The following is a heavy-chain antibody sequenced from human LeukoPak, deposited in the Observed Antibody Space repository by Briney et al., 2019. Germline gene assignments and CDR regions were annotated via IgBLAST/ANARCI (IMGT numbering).Heavy chain of an antibody. CDR3: ASASSHRIAAGGDY. D-gene: IGHD6-13*01. CDR2: ISGDGSSR. V-gene: IGHV3-74*01. Sequence: PGGSLRLSCAASGITLSSYDMHWVRQTPGKGLVWVSRISGDGSSRNYADSVKGRFTISRDNAKNTVYLQMNSLRAEDTAVYYCASASSHRIAAGGDYWGQGTLVTVSS. CDR1: GITLSSYD. J-gene: IGHJ4*02.